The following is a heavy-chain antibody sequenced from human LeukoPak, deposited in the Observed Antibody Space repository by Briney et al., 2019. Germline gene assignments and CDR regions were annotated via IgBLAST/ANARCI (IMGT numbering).Heavy chain of an antibody. CDR3: ARGALTYYYDSSGYRAPFDY. CDR1: GGSFSGYY. D-gene: IGHD3-22*01. Sequence: SETLSLTCAVYGGSFSGYYWSWIRQPPGKGLEWIGEVNHSGSTNYNPSLKSRVTISVDTSKNQFSLKLSSVTAADTALYYCARGALTYYYDSSGYRAPFDYWGQGTLVTVSS. CDR2: VNHSGST. V-gene: IGHV4-34*01. J-gene: IGHJ4*02.